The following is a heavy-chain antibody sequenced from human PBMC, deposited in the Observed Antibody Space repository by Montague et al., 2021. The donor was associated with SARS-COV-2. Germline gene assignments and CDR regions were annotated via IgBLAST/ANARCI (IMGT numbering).Heavy chain of an antibody. CDR1: GGSFTGYS. V-gene: IGHV4-34*01. Sequence: SETLSLTCAVAGGSFTGYSWNWIRKPPGKGLEWIGEVQHPAGTNSNQSLRRRVPISIEMSKNQFSLNLESVAAAATAFYYCASPVSSSWHRFEYWGQGTLVTVSS. J-gene: IGHJ4*02. CDR2: VQHPAGT. D-gene: IGHD2-15*01. CDR3: ASPVSSSWHRFEY.